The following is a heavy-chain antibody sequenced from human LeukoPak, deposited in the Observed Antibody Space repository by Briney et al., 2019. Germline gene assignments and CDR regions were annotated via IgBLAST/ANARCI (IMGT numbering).Heavy chain of an antibody. CDR2: ISSSGSTI. V-gene: IGHV3-11*04. CDR1: GFTFSDYY. CDR3: ARAVLTYYYYYYMGV. J-gene: IGHJ6*03. Sequence: GGSLRLSCAASGFTFSDYYMSWIRQAPGKGLEWVSYISSSGSTIYYADSVKGRFTISRDNAKNSLYLQMNSLRAEDTAVYYCARAVLTYYYYYYMGVWGKGTTVTVSS.